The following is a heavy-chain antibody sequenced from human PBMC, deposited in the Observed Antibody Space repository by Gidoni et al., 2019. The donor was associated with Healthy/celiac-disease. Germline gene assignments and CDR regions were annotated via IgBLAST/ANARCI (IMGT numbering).Heavy chain of an antibody. CDR3: ARVQAAARLTPRYYYYYYGMDV. D-gene: IGHD6-13*01. V-gene: IGHV4-61*01. J-gene: IGHJ6*02. CDR2: IYYSGST. Sequence: QVQLQESGPGLVKPSETLSLTCTVSGGSVSSGSYSWRWIRQPPGKGLEWIGYIYYSGSTNYNPSLKSRVTISVDTSKNQFSLKLSSVTAADTAVYYWARVQAAARLTPRYYYYYYGMDVWGQGTTVTVSS. CDR1: GGSVSSGSYS.